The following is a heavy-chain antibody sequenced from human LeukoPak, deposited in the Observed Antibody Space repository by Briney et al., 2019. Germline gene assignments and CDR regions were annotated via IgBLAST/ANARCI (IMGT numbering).Heavy chain of an antibody. CDR2: IKQDGSEK. D-gene: IGHD3-3*01. CDR3: ARDSPYYDFWSGYSNYYYYYGMDV. Sequence: QAWGSLRLSCAASGFTFSSYWMSWVRQAPGKGLEWVANIKQDGSEKYYVDSVKGRFTISRDNAKNSLYLQMNSLRAEDTAVYYCARDSPYYDFWSGYSNYYYYYGMDVWGQGTTVTVSS. CDR1: GFTFSSYW. J-gene: IGHJ6*02. V-gene: IGHV3-7*03.